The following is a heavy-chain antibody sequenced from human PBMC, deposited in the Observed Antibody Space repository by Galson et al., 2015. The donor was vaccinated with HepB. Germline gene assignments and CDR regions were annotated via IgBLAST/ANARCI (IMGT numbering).Heavy chain of an antibody. CDR1: GFTFDDYG. V-gene: IGHV3-20*04. CDR2: INKNGATR. CDR3: ARVASDYGSGSYKATPDY. D-gene: IGHD3-10*01. Sequence: SLRLSCAASGFTFDDYGMNWVRHAPGKGLEWVSGINKNGATRGYADSVKGRFTISRDNAKNSLYLQMNSLTAGDTALYYCARVASDYGSGSYKATPDYWGQGTLVTVSS. J-gene: IGHJ4*02.